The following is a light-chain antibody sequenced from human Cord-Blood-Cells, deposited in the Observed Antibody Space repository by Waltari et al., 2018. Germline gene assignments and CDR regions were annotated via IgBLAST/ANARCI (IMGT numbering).Light chain of an antibody. CDR3: QQYNNWPPVT. V-gene: IGKV3-15*01. CDR1: QSVSSN. CDR2: GAS. J-gene: IGKJ1*01. Sequence: EIVVKQFSAHLAGSSGGRATPTCRASQSVSSNLAWYQQKPGQAPRLLIYGASTRATGIPARFSGSGSGTEFTLTISSLQSEDFAVYYCQQYNNWPPVTFGQGTKVEIK.